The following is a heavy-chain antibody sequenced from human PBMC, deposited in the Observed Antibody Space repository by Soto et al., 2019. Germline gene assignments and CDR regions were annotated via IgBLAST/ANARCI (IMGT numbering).Heavy chain of an antibody. CDR2: ISGSGTGT. CDR3: AKGVRSYYYYGMDV. V-gene: IGHV3-23*01. J-gene: IGHJ6*02. D-gene: IGHD3-22*01. CDR1: GFTFSSYA. Sequence: EVQLLESGGGLVQPGGSLRLSCAASGFTFSSYAMTWVRQAPGKGLEWVSGISGSGTGTYHADSVKGRFTIPRDNSKNTMYLQMNSLRAEDTAVYYCAKGVRSYYYYGMDVWGQGTTVTVSS.